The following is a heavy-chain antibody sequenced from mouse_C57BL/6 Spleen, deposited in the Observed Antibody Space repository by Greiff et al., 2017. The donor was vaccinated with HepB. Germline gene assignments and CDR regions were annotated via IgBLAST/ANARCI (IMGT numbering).Heavy chain of an antibody. J-gene: IGHJ2*01. CDR2: IYPGDGDT. CDR3: ARKGPYYYGSSYGYFDY. Sequence: QVQLQQSGAELVKPGASVKISCKASGYAFSSYWMNWVKQRPGKGLEWIGQIYPGDGDTNYNGKFKGKATLTADKSSSTAYMQLSSLTSEASAVYFCARKGPYYYGSSYGYFDYWGQGTTLTVSS. V-gene: IGHV1-80*01. CDR1: GYAFSSYW. D-gene: IGHD1-1*01.